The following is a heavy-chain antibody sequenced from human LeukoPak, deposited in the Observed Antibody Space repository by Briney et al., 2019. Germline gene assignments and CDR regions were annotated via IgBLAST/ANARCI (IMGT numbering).Heavy chain of an antibody. Sequence: ASVKVSCKASGGTFSSYAISWVRQAPGQGLEWMGGIIPIFGTANYAQKSQGRVTITADESTSTAYMELSSLRSEDTAVYYCARGSDSSGYYFGFDYWGQGTLVTVSS. CDR3: ARGSDSSGYYFGFDY. D-gene: IGHD3-22*01. CDR1: GGTFSSYA. V-gene: IGHV1-69*13. J-gene: IGHJ4*02. CDR2: IIPIFGTA.